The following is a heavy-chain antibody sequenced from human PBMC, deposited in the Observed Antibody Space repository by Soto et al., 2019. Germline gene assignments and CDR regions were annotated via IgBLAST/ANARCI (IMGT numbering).Heavy chain of an antibody. CDR2: ISEDAETD. J-gene: IGHJ6*02. CDR3: AKAPFRRPYYFYGMDV. Sequence: QPGGSLRLSFVASGFTFSDFGMHWVRQGPGKGLEWLAVISEDAETDFHADSVKGRFTVSRDNFKETLYLQMNSLTTDDSGVYFCAKAPFRRPYYFYGMDVWGQGTTVTVS. V-gene: IGHV3-30*18. D-gene: IGHD3-10*01. CDR1: GFTFSDFG.